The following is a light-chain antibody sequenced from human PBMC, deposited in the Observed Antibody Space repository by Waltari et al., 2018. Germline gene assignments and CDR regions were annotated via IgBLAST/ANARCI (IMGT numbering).Light chain of an antibody. CDR3: CSFAGSHTL. J-gene: IGLJ1*01. V-gene: IGLV2-11*01. CDR2: DVT. Sequence: QSALAQPRSVSGSPGQSIIVSCTGTNTDVGGYNSVSWYQQYPGKAPRLVIYDVTKRPSEVPDRFSGSKSGNTASLTISGLQAEDEADYYCCSFAGSHTLFGTGTKVTVL. CDR1: NTDVGGYNS.